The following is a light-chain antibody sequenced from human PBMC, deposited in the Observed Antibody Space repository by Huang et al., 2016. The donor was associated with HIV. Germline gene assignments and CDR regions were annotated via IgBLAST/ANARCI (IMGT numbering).Light chain of an antibody. CDR1: HSIGSW. J-gene: IGKJ2*02. CDR2: KGS. V-gene: IGKV1-5*03. CDR3: QQYSSFPWT. Sequence: DIKMTQSPSTLSASVGDRVNSTSRASHSIGSWLAWYQQKPGKAPKLLIYKGSSLESGVPSRFIGSGSWTEVTLTISSLQPDDVATFFCQQYSSFPWTFGQGTKLESK.